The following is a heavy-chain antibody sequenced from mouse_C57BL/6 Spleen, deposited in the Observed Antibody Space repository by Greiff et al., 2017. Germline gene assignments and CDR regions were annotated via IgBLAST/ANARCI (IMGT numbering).Heavy chain of an antibody. D-gene: IGHD1-1*02. Sequence: EVKVEESGGGLVKPGGSLKLSCAASGFTFSSYAMSWVRQTPEKRLEWVATISDGGSYTYYPDNVKGRFTISRDNAKNNLYLQMSHLKSEDTAMYYCARGVAVFDYWGQGTTLTVSS. CDR2: ISDGGSYT. V-gene: IGHV5-4*03. CDR1: GFTFSSYA. CDR3: ARGVAVFDY. J-gene: IGHJ2*01.